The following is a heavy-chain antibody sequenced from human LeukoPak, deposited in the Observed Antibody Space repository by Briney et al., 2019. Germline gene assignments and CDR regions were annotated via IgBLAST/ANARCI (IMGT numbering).Heavy chain of an antibody. CDR1: GFTLSTYW. Sequence: GGSLRLSCAASGFTLSTYWMTWVRQAPGKGLEWVANIKQDGSEKYYVDSVKGRFTISRDNAKKLLYLQMNSLRVEDTAVYYCARDRGSSGRLGRFDNWGQGTLVTVSP. CDR3: ARDRGSSGRLGRFDN. D-gene: IGHD6-19*01. J-gene: IGHJ4*02. V-gene: IGHV3-7*01. CDR2: IKQDGSEK.